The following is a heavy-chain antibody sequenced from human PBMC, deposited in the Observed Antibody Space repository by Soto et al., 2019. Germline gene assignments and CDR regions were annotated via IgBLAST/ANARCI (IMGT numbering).Heavy chain of an antibody. CDR2: SYYSGST. CDR3: ARDNILGILYGGMDV. CDR1: GGSISSVDYY. D-gene: IGHD3-3*01. Sequence: SLTFTVSGGSISSVDYYWSWIRQPPGKGLGWIGYSYYSGSTYYNPSLKSRVTISVDTSKNQFSLKLSSVTAADTAVYYCARDNILGILYGGMDVWGKGTKVTVSS. V-gene: IGHV4-30-4*01. J-gene: IGHJ6*04.